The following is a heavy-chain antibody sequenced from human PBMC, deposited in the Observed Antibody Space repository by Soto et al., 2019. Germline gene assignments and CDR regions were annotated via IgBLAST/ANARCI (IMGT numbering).Heavy chain of an antibody. J-gene: IGHJ6*02. V-gene: IGHV4-4*02. CDR2: IYHSGST. D-gene: IGHD6-19*01. CDR1: GGSISSSNW. CDR3: ARVLAVAGTAYYYYGMDV. Sequence: QVQLQESGPGLVKPSGTLSLTCAVSGGSISSSNWWSWVHQPPGKGLEWIGEIYHSGSTNYNPSLKSRVTISVDKSKNQFSLKLSSVTAADTAVYYCARVLAVAGTAYYYYGMDVWGQGTTVTVSS.